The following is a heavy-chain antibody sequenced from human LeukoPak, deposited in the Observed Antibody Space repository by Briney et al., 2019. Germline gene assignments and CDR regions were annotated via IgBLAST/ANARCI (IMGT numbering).Heavy chain of an antibody. J-gene: IGHJ4*02. CDR2: IDGDATGT. CDR3: AKDRRRGDGRKDFDS. D-gene: IGHD1-14*01. Sequence: QPGGSLRLSCAASGFTFSSYAMSWVRQAPGKGLEWVSLIDGDATGTYYADSVRGRFTISRDNSKNTLYLQLNSLSAEDTAIYYCAKDRRRGDGRKDFDSWGQGTLVTVSS. V-gene: IGHV3-23*01. CDR1: GFTFSSYA.